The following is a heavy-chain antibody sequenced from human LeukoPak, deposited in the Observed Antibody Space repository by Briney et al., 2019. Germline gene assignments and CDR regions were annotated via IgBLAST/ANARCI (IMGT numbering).Heavy chain of an antibody. CDR2: ISYTGST. Sequence: SETLSLTCIVSGGSIRSYDWSWIRQPPGKGLEWIGYISYTGSTNYNPSLKSQVTMSGDTPKNQFSLKLISVTAAATAVYYCVRVGGSPLGALDIWGQGTMVTVSS. CDR3: VRVGGSPLGALDI. D-gene: IGHD1-14*01. J-gene: IGHJ3*02. V-gene: IGHV4-59*01. CDR1: GGSIRSYD.